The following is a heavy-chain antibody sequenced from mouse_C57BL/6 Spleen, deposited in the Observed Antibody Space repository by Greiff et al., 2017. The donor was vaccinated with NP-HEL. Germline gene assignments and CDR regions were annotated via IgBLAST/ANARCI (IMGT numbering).Heavy chain of an antibody. Sequence: VQLKESGAELVRPGTSVKVSCKASGYAFTNYLIEWVKQRPGQGLEWIGVINPGSGGTNYNEKFKGKATLTADKSSSTAYMQLSSLTSEDSAVYFCARRLHYYGSRGYAMDYWGQGTSVTVSS. V-gene: IGHV1-54*01. D-gene: IGHD1-1*01. J-gene: IGHJ4*01. CDR1: GYAFTNYL. CDR2: INPGSGGT. CDR3: ARRLHYYGSRGYAMDY.